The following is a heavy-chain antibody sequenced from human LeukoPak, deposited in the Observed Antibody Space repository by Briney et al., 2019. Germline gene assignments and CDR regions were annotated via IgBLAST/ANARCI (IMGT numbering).Heavy chain of an antibody. CDR3: ARDQSSGSYYNY. CDR2: INPSGGST. Sequence: GASVKVSCKASGYTFTSYYMHWVRQAPGQGLEWMGIINPSGGSTSYAQKFQGRVTMTRDMSTSTVYMELSSLRSEDTVVYYCARDQSSGSYYNYWGQGTLVTVSS. V-gene: IGHV1-46*01. CDR1: GYTFTSYY. D-gene: IGHD3-10*01. J-gene: IGHJ4*02.